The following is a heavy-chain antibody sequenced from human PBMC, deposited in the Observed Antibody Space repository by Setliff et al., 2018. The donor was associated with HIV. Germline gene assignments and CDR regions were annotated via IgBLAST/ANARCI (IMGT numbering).Heavy chain of an antibody. D-gene: IGHD1-26*01. J-gene: IGHJ4*02. CDR2: ISGNSGAV. Sequence: GGSLRLSCAASGFTFSSYSMNWVRQAPGKGLEWVSFISGNSGAVTYADSVKGRFTISRDNARNSLYLQLNSLRAEDTAVYYCARDRGGSYTPLDSWGQGTLVTVSS. V-gene: IGHV3-48*01. CDR3: ARDRGGSYTPLDS. CDR1: GFTFSSYS.